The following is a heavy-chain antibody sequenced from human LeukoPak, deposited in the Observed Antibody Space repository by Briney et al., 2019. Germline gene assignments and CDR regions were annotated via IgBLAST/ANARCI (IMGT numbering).Heavy chain of an antibody. CDR1: GGTFSSYA. D-gene: IGHD2-2*01. Sequence: SVKVSCKASGGTFSSYAISWVRQAPGQGLEWMGGIIPIFGTANYAQKFQGRVTITTDESTSTAYMELSSLRSEDTAVYYCAGEIYCSSTSRYSSFDYWGQGTLVTVSS. CDR2: IIPIFGTA. J-gene: IGHJ4*02. V-gene: IGHV1-69*05. CDR3: AGEIYCSSTSRYSSFDY.